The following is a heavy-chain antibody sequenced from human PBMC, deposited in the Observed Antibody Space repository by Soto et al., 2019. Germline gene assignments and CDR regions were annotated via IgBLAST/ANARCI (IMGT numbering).Heavy chain of an antibody. Sequence: SVKVSCKASGFTFTSSAVQWVRQARGQRLEWIGWIVVGSGNTNYAQKFQGRVTITRDMSTSTAYMELSSLRSEDTAVYYCAASSRTTYYDFWSGYWSYYYYGMDVWGQGTTVTVSS. V-gene: IGHV1-58*01. J-gene: IGHJ6*02. D-gene: IGHD3-3*01. CDR1: GFTFTSSA. CDR2: IVVGSGNT. CDR3: AASSRTTYYDFWSGYWSYYYYGMDV.